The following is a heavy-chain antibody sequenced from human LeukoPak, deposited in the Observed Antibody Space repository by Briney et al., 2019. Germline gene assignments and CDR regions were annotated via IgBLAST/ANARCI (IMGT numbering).Heavy chain of an antibody. J-gene: IGHJ4*02. D-gene: IGHD1-26*01. CDR3: ARDLTGAVFDF. V-gene: IGHV3-74*01. CDR1: GFTFSRYW. CDR2: ITSDGSST. Sequence: GGSLRLSCAASGFTFSRYWMHWVRQAPGKGLVCVSRITSDGSSTIYADSVRSRFPISRDNAKNTVYLQMNSLTAEDTAVYYCARDLTGAVFDFWGQGTLVTVSS.